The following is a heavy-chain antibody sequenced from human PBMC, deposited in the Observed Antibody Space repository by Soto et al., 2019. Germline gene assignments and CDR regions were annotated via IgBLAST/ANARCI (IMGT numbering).Heavy chain of an antibody. CDR2: ISGSGGTT. J-gene: IGHJ3*02. CDR3: ASYWGTYYDIPFAFDI. D-gene: IGHD3-9*01. V-gene: IGHV3-23*01. CDR1: GFIFSTHA. Sequence: EVQLLESGGGLVQPGGSLRLSCAASGFIFSTHAMSWLRQAPGKGLEWVSVISGSGGTTYYADSVKGRFTISRDTAKNTLSLLTTSLRAEDTALYDCASYWGTYYDIPFAFDIWGQGTMVTVSS.